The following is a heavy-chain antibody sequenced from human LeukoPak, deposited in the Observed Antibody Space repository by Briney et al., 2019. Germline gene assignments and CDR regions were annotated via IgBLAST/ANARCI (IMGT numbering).Heavy chain of an antibody. V-gene: IGHV4-34*01. D-gene: IGHD2-2*01. CDR3: ARYCSSTSCYSPNAFDI. CDR1: GGSFSGYY. CDR2: INHSGST. Sequence: KSSETLSLTCAVYGGSFSGYYWSWIRQPPGKGLEWIGEINHSGSTNYNPSLKSRVTISVDTSKNQFSLKLSFVTAADTAVYYCARYCSSTSCYSPNAFDIWGQGTMVTVSS. J-gene: IGHJ3*02.